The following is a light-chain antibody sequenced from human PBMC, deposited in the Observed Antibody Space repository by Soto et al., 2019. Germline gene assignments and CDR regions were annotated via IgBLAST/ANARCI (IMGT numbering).Light chain of an antibody. Sequence: QSVLTQTPSASGTPGQRVTISCSGSSSNIGNNYVYWYQQFPGTAPRLLIYRNNQRPSGVPDRFSGSKSGTSASLAISGLQSEDEADYYCAAWDDSLDGVVFGGGTKLTVL. CDR3: AAWDDSLDGVV. CDR1: SSNIGNNY. V-gene: IGLV1-44*01. CDR2: RNN. J-gene: IGLJ2*01.